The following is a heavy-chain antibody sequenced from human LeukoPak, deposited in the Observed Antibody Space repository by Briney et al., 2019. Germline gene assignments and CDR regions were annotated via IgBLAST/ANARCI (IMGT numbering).Heavy chain of an antibody. V-gene: IGHV3-33*01. J-gene: IGHJ6*02. Sequence: GGSLRLSCAASGFTFSSYGMHWVRQAPGKGLEWVAVIWYDGSNKYYADSVKGRFTISRDNSKNTLYLQMNSLRAEDTAVYYCAREYGQWLVGGNYYYYGMDVWGQGTTVTVSS. D-gene: IGHD6-19*01. CDR1: GFTFSSYG. CDR2: IWYDGSNK. CDR3: AREYGQWLVGGNYYYYGMDV.